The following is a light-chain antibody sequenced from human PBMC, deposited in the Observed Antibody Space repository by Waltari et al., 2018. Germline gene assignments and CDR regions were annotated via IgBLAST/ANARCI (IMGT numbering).Light chain of an antibody. Sequence: ETVLTQSPSTLSLSPGERASEDVSIYLACYQQKPGQAPRLLIYDASNRATGIPTRFSGSGSGTDFTLTISSLEPEDFALYYCQQRRNWPPLTFGGGTKVE. CDR2: DAS. J-gene: IGKJ4*01. CDR1: EDVSIY. CDR3: QQRRNWPPLT. V-gene: IGKV3-11*01.